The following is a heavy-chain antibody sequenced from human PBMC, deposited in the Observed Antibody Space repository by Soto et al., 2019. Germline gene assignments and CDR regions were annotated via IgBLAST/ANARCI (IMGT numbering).Heavy chain of an antibody. Sequence: EVKLVESGGDLVQPGGSLRLSCAASGFTFSTYSMNWVRQAPGKGLEWVSYISSRSYTIYYVDSVKGRFTISRDNAKNSLYLQMNSLRDDDTAVYYCARGGRSSDNGMDVWGQGTKVTVSS. CDR1: GFTFSTYS. V-gene: IGHV3-48*02. J-gene: IGHJ6*02. D-gene: IGHD6-6*01. CDR2: ISSRSYTI. CDR3: ARGGRSSDNGMDV.